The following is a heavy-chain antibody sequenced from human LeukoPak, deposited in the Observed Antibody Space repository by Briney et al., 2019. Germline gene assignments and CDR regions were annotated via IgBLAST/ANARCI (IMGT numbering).Heavy chain of an antibody. J-gene: IGHJ4*02. D-gene: IGHD3-3*01. CDR2: ISGSGGST. CDR3: AKGTPPMSTYYDFWSGYYYLDY. CDR1: GFTFSSYA. Sequence: GGSLRLSCAASGFTFSSYAMSWVRQAPGKGLEWVSAISGSGGSTYYADSVKGRFTISRDNSKNTLYLQMNSLRAEDTAVYYCAKGTPPMSTYYDFWSGYYYLDYWGQGALVTVSS. V-gene: IGHV3-23*01.